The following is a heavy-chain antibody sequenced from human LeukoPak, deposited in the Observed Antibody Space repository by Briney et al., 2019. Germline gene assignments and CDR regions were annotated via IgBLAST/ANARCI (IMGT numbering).Heavy chain of an antibody. J-gene: IGHJ4*02. Sequence: ASVKVSCKASGGTFSSYAISWVRQAPGQGLEWMGGIIPIFGTANYAQKFQGRVTITSDESTSTAYMELSSLRSEDTAVYYCASGRYSSSSGPNFDYWGQGTLVTVSS. D-gene: IGHD6-6*01. V-gene: IGHV1-69*13. CDR1: GGTFSSYA. CDR3: ASGRYSSSSGPNFDY. CDR2: IIPIFGTA.